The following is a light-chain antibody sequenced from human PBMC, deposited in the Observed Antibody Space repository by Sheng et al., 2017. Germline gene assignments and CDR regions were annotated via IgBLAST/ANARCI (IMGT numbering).Light chain of an antibody. J-gene: IGKJ2*01. Sequence: DIQMTQSPSSLSASIGDRVTITCRASQGISNSLAWYQXKPGKAPKLLVYGAFRLESGVPSRFSGSGSGTDFTLTISTLQPEDFATYFCQQSYDTSYTFGQGTKLEIK. CDR3: QQSYDTSYT. CDR1: QGISNS. V-gene: IGKV1-NL1*01. CDR2: GAF.